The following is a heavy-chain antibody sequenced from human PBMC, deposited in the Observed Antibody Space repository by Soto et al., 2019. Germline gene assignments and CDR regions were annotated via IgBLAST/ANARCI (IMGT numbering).Heavy chain of an antibody. V-gene: IGHV3-66*01. CDR2: IYSGGTT. J-gene: IGHJ2*01. D-gene: IGHD2-8*02. CDR1: GFTVSSNY. CDR3: ARDRGGTAIKKGFDL. Sequence: EVQLVESGGGLVQPGGSLTLSCAVSGFTVSSNYMSWVRKAPGKGLEWVSIIYSGGTTYYADSVTGRFTISRDTSKNTRYLQMTSRSPEETAVYYCARDRGGTAIKKGFDLWGRGTLVTVSS.